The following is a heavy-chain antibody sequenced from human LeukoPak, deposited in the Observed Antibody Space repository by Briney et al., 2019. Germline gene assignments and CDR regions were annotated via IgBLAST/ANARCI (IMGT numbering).Heavy chain of an antibody. V-gene: IGHV4-34*01. D-gene: IGHD6-13*01. CDR1: GGSFSGYY. J-gene: IGHJ4*02. CDR3: ARGRNGSSWYRNFDY. Sequence: PSETLSLTCAIYGGSFSGYYWSWIRQPPGKGLEWIGEINHSGSTNYNPSLKSRVTISVDTSKNQFSLKLSSVTAADTAVYYCARGRNGSSWYRNFDYWGQGTQVTVSS. CDR2: INHSGST.